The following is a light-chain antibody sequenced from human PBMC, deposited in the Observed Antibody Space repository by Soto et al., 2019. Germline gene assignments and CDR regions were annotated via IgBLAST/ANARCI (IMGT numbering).Light chain of an antibody. V-gene: IGKV2-24*01. J-gene: IGKJ4*01. CDR1: QSLVHSDGNTY. CDR2: MTS. CDR3: MQSTQIPLT. Sequence: DIVMTQTPLSSPVTLGQPASISCRSSQSLVHSDGNTYLNWLQQRPGQPPRLLIYMTSNRFSGVPDRFSGSGAGTDFTLQISRVEAEDVGVYYCMQSTQIPLTFGGGTRVEIK.